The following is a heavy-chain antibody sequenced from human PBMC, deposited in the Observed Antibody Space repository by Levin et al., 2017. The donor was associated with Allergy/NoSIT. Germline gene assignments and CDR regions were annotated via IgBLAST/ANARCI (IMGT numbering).Heavy chain of an antibody. J-gene: IGHJ4*02. CDR2: ISSSSSTI. V-gene: IGHV3-48*02. D-gene: IGHD6-19*01. CDR3: ARDRSPGIAVAGTNY. CDR1: GFTFSSYS. Sequence: GESLKISCAASGFTFSSYSMNWVRQAPGKGLEWVSYISSSSSTIYYADSVKGRFTISRDNAKNSLYLQMNSLRDEDTAVYYCARDRSPGIAVAGTNYWGQGTLVTVSS.